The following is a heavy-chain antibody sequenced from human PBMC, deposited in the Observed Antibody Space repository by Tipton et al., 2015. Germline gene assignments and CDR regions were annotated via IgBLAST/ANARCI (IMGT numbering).Heavy chain of an antibody. Sequence: SLRLSCVASGFPFSAHGLNWVRQAPGKGLEWVPSISASGGDTFYTGSVQGRFTISRDNSKNTLYLQMNSLRVDDTAIYFCARNEDGGFDSWGQGTLVTVSS. CDR2: ISASGGDT. CDR3: ARNEDGGFDS. CDR1: GFPFSAHG. D-gene: IGHD4-17*01. V-gene: IGHV3-23*01. J-gene: IGHJ5*01.